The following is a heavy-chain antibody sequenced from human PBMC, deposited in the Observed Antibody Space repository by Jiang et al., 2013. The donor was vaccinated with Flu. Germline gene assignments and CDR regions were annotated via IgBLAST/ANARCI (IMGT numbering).Heavy chain of an antibody. Sequence: SGAEVKKPGSSVKVSCKASGDTFSSYAISWVRQAPGQGLEWMGRIVPIFGITKFAQKFQGRVTITADKSTRTVYMELSSLRSEDTAVYYCARDDPSLFYFDFWGQG. CDR1: GDTFSSYA. CDR2: IVPIFGIT. D-gene: IGHD6-6*01. V-gene: IGHV1-69*04. CDR3: ARDDPSLFYFDF. J-gene: IGHJ4*02.